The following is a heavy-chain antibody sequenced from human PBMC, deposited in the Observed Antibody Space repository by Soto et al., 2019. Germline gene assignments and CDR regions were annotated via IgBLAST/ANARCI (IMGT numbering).Heavy chain of an antibody. CDR2: VNPNSGNT. V-gene: IGHV1-8*01. Sequence: ASVKVSCKASGYTFTSYDINWVRQATGQGLEWMGWVNPNSGNTGYAQKFQGRVTMTRNTSISTAYMELSSLRSEDTAVYYCAMGLRYLGNYYYYYGMDVWGQGTTVTVSS. J-gene: IGHJ6*02. CDR3: AMGLRYLGNYYYYYGMDV. CDR1: GYTFTSYD. D-gene: IGHD3-9*01.